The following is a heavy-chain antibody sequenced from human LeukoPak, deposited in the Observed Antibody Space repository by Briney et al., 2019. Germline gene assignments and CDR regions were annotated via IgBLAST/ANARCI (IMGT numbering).Heavy chain of an antibody. D-gene: IGHD3-10*01. V-gene: IGHV3-7*01. CDR3: ARDTHYYGSGSPAFDI. J-gene: IGHJ3*02. Sequence: GSLRLSCAASGFTFDTYWMSWVRQAPGKGLEWVANIKKDGSEKDYVDSVKGRFTISRDNAKNSLYLQMNSLRAENTAVYYCARDTHYYGSGSPAFDIWGQGTMVTVSS. CDR2: IKKDGSEK. CDR1: GFTFDTYW.